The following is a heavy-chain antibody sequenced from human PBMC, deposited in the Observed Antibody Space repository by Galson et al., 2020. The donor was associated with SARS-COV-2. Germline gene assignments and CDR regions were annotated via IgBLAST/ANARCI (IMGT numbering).Heavy chain of an antibody. V-gene: IGHV4-59*04. J-gene: IGHJ4*02. D-gene: IGHD2-8*02. Sequence: ASETLSLTCTVSGGSISSYYWSWIRQPPGKGLEWIGTIYHSGDTYYNVSLKSRLTILVDTSKNQFSLNLNSVTAADTAVYYCARENGYWANWGQGTLVTVSS. CDR3: ARENGYWAN. CDR2: IYHSGDT. CDR1: GGSISSYY.